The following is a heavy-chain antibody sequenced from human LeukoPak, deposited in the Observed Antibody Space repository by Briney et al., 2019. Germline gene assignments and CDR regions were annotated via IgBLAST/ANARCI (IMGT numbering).Heavy chain of an antibody. J-gene: IGHJ4*02. V-gene: IGHV1-2*02. Sequence: ASVKVSCTASGYTFTGHYMHWVRQAPGQGLEWMGWINPNSGGTNYAQKFQGRVTMTRDTSISTAYMELSRLRSDDTAVYYCAREDSSGWYFYFDYWGQGTLVTGSS. CDR3: AREDSSGWYFYFDY. CDR2: INPNSGGT. CDR1: GYTFTGHY. D-gene: IGHD6-19*01.